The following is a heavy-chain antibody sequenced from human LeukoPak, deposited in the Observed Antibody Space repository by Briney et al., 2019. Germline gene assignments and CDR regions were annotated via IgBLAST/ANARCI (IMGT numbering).Heavy chain of an antibody. D-gene: IGHD3-3*01. CDR2: IYYSGST. CDR3: ARAGPTYDFWSGYYLRYYYYYYMDV. CDR1: GGSISSSSYY. V-gene: IGHV4-39*07. J-gene: IGHJ6*03. Sequence: SETLSLTCTVSGGSISSSSYYWGWIRQPPGKGLEWIGSIYYSGSTYYNPSLKSRVTISVDTSKNQFSLKLSSVTAADTAVYYCARAGPTYDFWSGYYLRYYYYYYMDVWGQGTLVTVSS.